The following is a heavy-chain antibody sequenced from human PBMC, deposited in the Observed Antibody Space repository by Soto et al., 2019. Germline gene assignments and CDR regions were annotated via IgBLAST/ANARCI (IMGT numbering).Heavy chain of an antibody. CDR3: AKGMWLET. CDR1: GFSISSFP. Sequence: GGSLRLSCAASGFSISSFPMSWVRQGPGKGLEWVSFITEHGGGTAYADSVRGRFTVSRDNPKSTVYLQMNSLGVDDTAIYYCAKGMWLETWGQGTLVTVSS. D-gene: IGHD5-12*01. CDR2: ITEHGGGT. V-gene: IGHV3-23*01. J-gene: IGHJ5*02.